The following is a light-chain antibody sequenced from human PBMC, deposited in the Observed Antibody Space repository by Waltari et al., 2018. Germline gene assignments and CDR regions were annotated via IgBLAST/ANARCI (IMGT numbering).Light chain of an antibody. CDR3: CSYAGSYTVV. Sequence: QSALTQPRSVSGSPGQSVTISCTGTRNDLLIYNHVSWYQQHPGKAPKLIIYDVTKRPPGVPDRFSAPISGTTAALALSGLQAEDEADYHCCSYAGSYTVVFGGGTKLTVL. CDR2: DVT. CDR1: RNDLLIYNH. V-gene: IGLV2-11*01. J-gene: IGLJ2*01.